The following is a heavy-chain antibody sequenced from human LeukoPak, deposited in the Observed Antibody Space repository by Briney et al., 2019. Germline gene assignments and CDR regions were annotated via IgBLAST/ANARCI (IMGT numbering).Heavy chain of an antibody. CDR1: GFTFSSYA. D-gene: IGHD3-16*01. CDR3: ARGGGLDV. J-gene: IGHJ6*02. CDR2: INHNGNVN. Sequence: GGSLRLSCAASGFTFSSYAIHWVRQAPGKGLEWVASINHNGNVNYYVDSVKGRFTISRDNAKNSLYLQMSNLRAEDTAVYFCARGGGLDVWGQGATVTVSS. V-gene: IGHV3-7*03.